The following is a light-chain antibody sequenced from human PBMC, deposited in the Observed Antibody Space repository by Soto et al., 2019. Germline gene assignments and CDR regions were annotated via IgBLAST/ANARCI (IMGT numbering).Light chain of an antibody. V-gene: IGLV1-40*01. CDR3: QSYDSTLSARYV. J-gene: IGLJ1*01. Sequence: QSVLTQPPSVSGAPGQRVTISCTGSSSNIGAGYVVHWYQQRPGAAPKLLISANINRPSGVPDRFSGSKSGTSSSLAITGLQADDEGDYYCQSYDSTLSARYVFGTGTKLTVL. CDR2: ANI. CDR1: SSNIGAGYV.